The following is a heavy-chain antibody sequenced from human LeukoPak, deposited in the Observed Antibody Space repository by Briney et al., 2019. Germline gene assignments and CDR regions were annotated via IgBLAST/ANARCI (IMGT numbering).Heavy chain of an antibody. Sequence: GGSLRLSCAASGFTFSSYAMSWVRQAPVKGLEWVSAISGSGGSTYYADSVKGRFTISRDNSKNTLYLQMNSLRAEDTAVYYCAKAVGSGYRIDAFDIWGQGTMVTVSS. J-gene: IGHJ3*02. CDR2: ISGSGGST. CDR1: GFTFSSYA. V-gene: IGHV3-23*01. D-gene: IGHD3-22*01. CDR3: AKAVGSGYRIDAFDI.